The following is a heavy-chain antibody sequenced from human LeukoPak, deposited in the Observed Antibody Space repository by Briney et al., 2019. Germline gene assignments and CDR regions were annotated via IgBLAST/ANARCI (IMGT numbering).Heavy chain of an antibody. J-gene: IGHJ4*02. Sequence: GGSLKLSCVASGFTFGHNAMAWVRQAPGKRLEWVSALSGSGGDTFYADSVKGRFTISRDNSKNTLYLQLSSLRPDDTAVYYCAKGAPSSSSIFDFWGPGTLVTVSS. CDR1: GFTFGHNA. CDR3: AKGAPSSSSIFDF. CDR2: LSGSGGDT. V-gene: IGHV3-23*01. D-gene: IGHD6-6*01.